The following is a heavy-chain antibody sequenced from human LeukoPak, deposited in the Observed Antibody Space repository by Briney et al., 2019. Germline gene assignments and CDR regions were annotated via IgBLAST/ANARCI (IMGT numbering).Heavy chain of an antibody. Sequence: SETLSLTCAVYGGSFSGYYWSWIRQPPGKGLEWIGEINHSGSTNYNPSLKSRVTISVDTSKNQFSLKLSSVTAADTAVYYCARAQGWGSYRPPAHWGQGTLVTVSS. CDR1: GGSFSGYY. CDR3: ARAQGWGSYRPPAH. CDR2: INHSGST. D-gene: IGHD3-16*02. V-gene: IGHV4-34*01. J-gene: IGHJ4*02.